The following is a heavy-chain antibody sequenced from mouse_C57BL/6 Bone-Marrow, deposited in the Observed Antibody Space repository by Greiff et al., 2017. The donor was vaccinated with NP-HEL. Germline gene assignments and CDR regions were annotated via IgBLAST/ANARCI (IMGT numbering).Heavy chain of an antibody. Sequence: VKLQESGAELMKPGASVKLSCKATGYTFTGYWIEWVKQRPGHGLEWIGEILPGSGSTNYIEKFKGKATFTADTSSNTAYMQLSSLTTEDSALYSCAITSNFDYWGQGTTLTVSS. CDR3: AITSNFDY. CDR2: ILPGSGST. J-gene: IGHJ2*01. CDR1: GYTFTGYW. V-gene: IGHV1-9*01. D-gene: IGHD6-1*01.